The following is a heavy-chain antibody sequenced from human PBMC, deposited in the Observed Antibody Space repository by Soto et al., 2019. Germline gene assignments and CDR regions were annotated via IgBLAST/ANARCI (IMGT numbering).Heavy chain of an antibody. CDR2: ISSSGGSI. Sequence: GWSLRLSCSASGFTFSNFAMHWVRQAPGKGLEWVSAISSSGGSIYYADSVKGRFTISRDNAKNTLYLQMNSLRAEDTAVYYCARASNVWDTAMVFFDYWGQGTLVTVSS. D-gene: IGHD5-18*01. J-gene: IGHJ4*02. V-gene: IGHV3-64*04. CDR3: ARASNVWDTAMVFFDY. CDR1: GFTFSNFA.